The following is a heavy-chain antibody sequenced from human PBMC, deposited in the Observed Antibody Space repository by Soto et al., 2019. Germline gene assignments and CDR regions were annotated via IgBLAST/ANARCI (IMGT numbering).Heavy chain of an antibody. V-gene: IGHV4-30-4*01. J-gene: IGHJ3*02. D-gene: IGHD3-22*01. Sequence: SETLSLTCTVSGGSISSGDYYWSWIRQPPGKGLEWIGYIYYSGSTYYNPSLKSRVTISVDTSKNQFSLKLSSVTAADTAVYYCARGLGYYYDSSGSLGAFDIWGQGTMVTV. CDR3: ARGLGYYYDSSGSLGAFDI. CDR2: IYYSGST. CDR1: GGSISSGDYY.